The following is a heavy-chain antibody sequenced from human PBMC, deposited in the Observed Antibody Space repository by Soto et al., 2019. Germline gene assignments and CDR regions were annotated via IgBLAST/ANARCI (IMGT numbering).Heavy chain of an antibody. CDR3: ATAYFVWSSEQPYYFDY. CDR2: ISGSGGRS. D-gene: IGHD3-16*01. J-gene: IGHJ4*02. V-gene: IGHV3-23*01. Sequence: EVQLLDSGGGLVQPGGSLRLSCAASGFTFSNYAMTWVRQGPGKGLEWVSAISGSGGRSYYADSVKGRFTISRDNSKSTLYLQMNSLRAEDTAVYYCATAYFVWSSEQPYYFDYWGQGTLVTVSA. CDR1: GFTFSNYA.